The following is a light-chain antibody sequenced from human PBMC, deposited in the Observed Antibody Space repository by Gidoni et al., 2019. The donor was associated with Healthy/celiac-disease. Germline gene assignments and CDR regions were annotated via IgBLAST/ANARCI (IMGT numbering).Light chain of an antibody. CDR1: QSVLHSSNNKNY. V-gene: IGKV4-1*01. CDR3: QQYYSTPYT. Sequence: DIVMTQSPDSLAGSLGERATINCKSSQSVLHSSNNKNYLAWYQQKPGQPPKLLIYWASTRESGVPDRFSGSGSGTDFTLTISSLQAEDVAVYYCQQYYSTPYTFGQGTKLEIK. CDR2: WAS. J-gene: IGKJ2*01.